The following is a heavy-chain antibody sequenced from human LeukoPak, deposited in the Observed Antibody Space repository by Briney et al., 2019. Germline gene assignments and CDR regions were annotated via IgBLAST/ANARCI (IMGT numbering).Heavy chain of an antibody. D-gene: IGHD4-17*01. V-gene: IGHV1-2*02. CDR1: GYTFTDYY. CDR2: INPNSGAT. Sequence: ASVKVSCKGSGYTFTDYYMHWVRQAPGQGLEWMAKINPNSGATAYAERFQGRVTLTRDTSISTIYMELRTLTSGDTAVYYCARPSDHGDYIDYWGQGTPVTVSS. CDR3: ARPSDHGDYIDY. J-gene: IGHJ4*02.